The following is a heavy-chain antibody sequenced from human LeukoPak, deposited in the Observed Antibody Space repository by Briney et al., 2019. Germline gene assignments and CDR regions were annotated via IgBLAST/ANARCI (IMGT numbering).Heavy chain of an antibody. CDR2: TRNEANIYTT. D-gene: IGHD1-26*01. Sequence: PGGSLRLSCAASGFTFSDHYMDWVRQAPGKGLEWVGRTRNEANIYTTKYAASVKGRFTISRDDSKNSLYLQMNSLKTEDTAVYYCASPVGATTVRAFDIWGQGTMVTVSS. J-gene: IGHJ3*02. V-gene: IGHV3-72*01. CDR1: GFTFSDHY. CDR3: ASPVGATTVRAFDI.